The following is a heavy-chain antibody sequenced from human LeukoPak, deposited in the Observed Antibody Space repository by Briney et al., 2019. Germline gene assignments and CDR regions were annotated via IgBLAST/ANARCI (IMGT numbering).Heavy chain of an antibody. CDR2: INPNSGGT. J-gene: IGHJ4*02. CDR1: GYTFTGYY. D-gene: IGHD6-13*01. CDR3: ARERQDSSRWTG. V-gene: IGHV1-2*02. Sequence: ASVKVSCKASGYTFTGYYMHWVRQAPGQGLEWMGWINPNSGGTNYAQKFQGRVTMTRDTSISTAYMELSRLRSDDTAVYYCARERQDSSRWTGWGQGTLVTVSS.